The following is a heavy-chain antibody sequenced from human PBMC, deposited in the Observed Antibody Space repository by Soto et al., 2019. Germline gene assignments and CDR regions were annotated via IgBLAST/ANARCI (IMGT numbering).Heavy chain of an antibody. Sequence: QVQLQESGPGLVKPSQTLSLTCTVSGGSISTAYYYWSWIRQHPGKGLEWIGYIYYIGDTNYNPSLKSRVSRSVDTSKNQFSLRLNSGTAADTAVYYCASLTKDLDSWGPGTLVTVSS. J-gene: IGHJ4*02. CDR2: IYYIGDT. CDR1: GGSISTAYYY. D-gene: IGHD3-9*01. CDR3: ASLTKDLDS. V-gene: IGHV4-31*03.